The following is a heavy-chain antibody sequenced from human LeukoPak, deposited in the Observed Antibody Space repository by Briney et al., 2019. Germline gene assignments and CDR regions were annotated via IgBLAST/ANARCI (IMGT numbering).Heavy chain of an antibody. CDR1: GFTFDDYA. CDR2: ISWNSGSI. V-gene: IGHV3-9*01. J-gene: IGHJ6*02. CDR3: AKDLRWSRDGYRGHYYYGMDV. Sequence: GGSLRLSCAASGFTFDDYAMHWVRQAPRKGLEWVSGISWNSGSIGYADSVKGRFTISRDNAKNSLYLQMNSLRAEDTALYYCAKDLRWSRDGYRGHYYYGMDVWGQGTTVTVSS. D-gene: IGHD5-24*01.